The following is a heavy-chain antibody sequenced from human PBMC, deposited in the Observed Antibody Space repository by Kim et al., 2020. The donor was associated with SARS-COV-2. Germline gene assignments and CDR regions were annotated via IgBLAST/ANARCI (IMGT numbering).Heavy chain of an antibody. V-gene: IGHV3-23*01. J-gene: IGHJ6*03. Sequence: GGSLRLSCAASGFTFSSYAMSWVRQAPGKGLEWVSAISGSGGSTYYADSVKGRFTISRDNSKNTLYLQMNSLRAEDTAVYYCAKDGGGYCSSTSCYYYYYMDVWGKGTTVTGSS. CDR2: ISGSGGST. D-gene: IGHD2-2*01. CDR1: GFTFSSYA. CDR3: AKDGGGYCSSTSCYYYYYMDV.